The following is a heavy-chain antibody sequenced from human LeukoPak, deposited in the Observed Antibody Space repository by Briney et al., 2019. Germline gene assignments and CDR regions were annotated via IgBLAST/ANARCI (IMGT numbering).Heavy chain of an antibody. V-gene: IGHV1-69*04. Sequence: ASVKVSCKASGGTFSSYAISWVRQAPGQGLEWMGRIIPILGIANYAQKFQGRVTITADKSTSTAYMELSSLRSEDTAVYYCARSGIAVAGRHDIWGQGTMVTVSS. CDR2: IIPILGIA. CDR1: GGTFSSYA. J-gene: IGHJ3*02. D-gene: IGHD6-19*01. CDR3: ARSGIAVAGRHDI.